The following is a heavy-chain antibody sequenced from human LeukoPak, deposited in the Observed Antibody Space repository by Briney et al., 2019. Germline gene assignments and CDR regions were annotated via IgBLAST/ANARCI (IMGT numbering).Heavy chain of an antibody. J-gene: IGHJ4*02. V-gene: IGHV1-18*01. Sequence: ASAKVSCKPSGYTSTSYAIRCVRQAPGQGLEWMGWISAYNGNTNYAQKLQGRVTMTTGTSTSTAYMELRSLRSDNTAVYYCARDPLGPLAARPYYFDYWGQGTLVTVSS. CDR1: GYTSTSYA. D-gene: IGHD6-6*01. CDR3: ARDPLGPLAARPYYFDY. CDR2: ISAYNGNT.